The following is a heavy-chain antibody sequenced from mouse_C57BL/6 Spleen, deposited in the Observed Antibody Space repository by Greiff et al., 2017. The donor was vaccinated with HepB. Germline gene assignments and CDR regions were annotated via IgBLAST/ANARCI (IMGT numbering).Heavy chain of an antibody. CDR1: GYTFTDYY. D-gene: IGHD1-1*01. CDR2: INPNNGGT. V-gene: IGHV1-26*01. Sequence: EVQLQQSGPELVKPGASVKISCKASGYTFTDYYMNWVKQSHGKSLEWIGDINPNNGGTSYNQKFKGKATLTVDKSSSTAYMELRSLTSDDSAVYYCARPFSTTVVAPGYWGQGTTLTVSS. CDR3: ARPFSTTVVAPGY. J-gene: IGHJ2*01.